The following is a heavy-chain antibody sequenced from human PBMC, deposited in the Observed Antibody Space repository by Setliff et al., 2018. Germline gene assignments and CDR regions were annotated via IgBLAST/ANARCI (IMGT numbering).Heavy chain of an antibody. CDR1: GGSISSGTYY. D-gene: IGHD2-21*02. CDR2: LHTSGSI. CDR3: ARDLYCGGHCYQLFDS. J-gene: IGHJ4*02. V-gene: IGHV4-61*02. Sequence: SETLSLTCTVSGGSISSGTYYWSWIRRPAGKGLAWIGRLHTSGSIDYNPSLKSRVTISVDTSKNHFSLKLTSVTAADTAVYYCARDLYCGGHCYQLFDSWGQGTLVTVSS.